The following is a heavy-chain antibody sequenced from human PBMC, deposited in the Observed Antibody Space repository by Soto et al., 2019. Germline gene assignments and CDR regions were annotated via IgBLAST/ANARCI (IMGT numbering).Heavy chain of an antibody. V-gene: IGHV1-2*04. CDR3: ARTNYDILTGYYDY. CDR2: INPNSGGT. CDR1: GYTFTGYY. Sequence: GASVKVSCKASGYTFTGYYMHWVRQAPGQGLEWMGWINPNSGGTNYAQKFQGWVTMTRDTSISTAYMELSRLRSDDTAVYYCARTNYDILTGYYDYWGQGTLVTVSS. D-gene: IGHD3-9*01. J-gene: IGHJ4*02.